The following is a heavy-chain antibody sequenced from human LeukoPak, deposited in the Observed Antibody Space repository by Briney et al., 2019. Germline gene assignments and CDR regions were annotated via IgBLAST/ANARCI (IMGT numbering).Heavy chain of an antibody. CDR3: AKGGRLLMVNWFDP. CDR1: GXXFSSYA. J-gene: IGHJ5*02. D-gene: IGHD2-8*01. CDR2: ISGSGGST. V-gene: IGHV3-23*01. Sequence: GGSLRXXCAXSGXXFSSYAMXWVRQAPGKGLEWVSAISGSGGSTYYADSVKGRFTISRDNSKNTLYLQMNSLRAEDTAVYYCAKGGRLLMVNWFDPWGQGTLVTVPS.